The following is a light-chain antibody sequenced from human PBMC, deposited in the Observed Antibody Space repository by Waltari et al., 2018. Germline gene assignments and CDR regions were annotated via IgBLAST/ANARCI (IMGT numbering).Light chain of an antibody. V-gene: IGLV1-44*01. CDR1: SSNIGRNT. CDR2: TNN. CDR3: AAWDDSLNGLYV. Sequence: QSVLTQPPSASGTPEQRVTISCSGSSSNIGRNTVNWYQQLPGTAPKLLIYTNNQRPSGVPDRFSGSKSGTSASLAISGLQSEDEADYYCAAWDDSLNGLYVFGTGTKVTVL. J-gene: IGLJ1*01.